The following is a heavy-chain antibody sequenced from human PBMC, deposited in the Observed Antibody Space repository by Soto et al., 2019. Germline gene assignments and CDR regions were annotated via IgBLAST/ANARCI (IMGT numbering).Heavy chain of an antibody. J-gene: IGHJ4*02. CDR3: AITYCRDNSCPRDFDF. Sequence: QVQVVQSGAEVKKPESSVKVSCKPSGGTFNTYTVNWVRLAPGPGLEWMGRFIPILDMANYAQTFQDRVTITADRSTFTAYMELNSLTSDYTAVYYCAITYCRDNSCPRDFDFWGPGTRVTVSS. CDR1: GGTFNTYT. V-gene: IGHV1-69*02. D-gene: IGHD2-21*01. CDR2: FIPILDMA.